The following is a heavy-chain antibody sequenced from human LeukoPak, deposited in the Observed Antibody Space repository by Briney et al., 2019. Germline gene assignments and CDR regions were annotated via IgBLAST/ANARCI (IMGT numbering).Heavy chain of an antibody. V-gene: IGHV1-2*02. CDR1: GYTFTGYY. CDR3: ARSRRNYYYYGMDV. J-gene: IGHJ6*02. CDR2: INPNSGGT. Sequence: GASVKVSCKASGYTFTGYYMHWVRRAPGQGLEWMGWINPNSGGTNYAQKFQGRVTMTRDTSISTAYMELSRLRSDDTAVYYCARSRRNYYYYGMDVWGQGTTVTVSS.